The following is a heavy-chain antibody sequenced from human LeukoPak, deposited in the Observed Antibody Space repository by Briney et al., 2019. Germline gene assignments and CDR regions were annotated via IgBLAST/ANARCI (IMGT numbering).Heavy chain of an antibody. CDR2: IYYSGST. Sequence: PSETQSLTCTVSGGSISSGGYYWSWIRQHPGKGLEWIGYIYYSGSTYYNPSLKSRVTISVDTSKNQFSLKLSSVTAADTAVYYCARHSSSSDVGVYFDYWGQGTLVTVSS. CDR1: GGSISSGGYY. D-gene: IGHD6-6*01. J-gene: IGHJ4*02. CDR3: ARHSSSSDVGVYFDY. V-gene: IGHV4-31*03.